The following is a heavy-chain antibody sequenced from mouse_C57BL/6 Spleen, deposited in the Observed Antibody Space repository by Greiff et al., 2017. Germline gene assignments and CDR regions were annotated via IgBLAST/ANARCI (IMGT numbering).Heavy chain of an antibody. D-gene: IGHD2-5*01. Sequence: VMLVESGPGLVPPSQSLSITCTVSGFSLTSYGVDWVRQSPGKGLEWLGVIWGVGSTNYNSALKSRLSISKYNSKSQVFLKMNSLQTDDTAMYYCATHYSNRAYWGQGTLVTVSA. CDR2: IWGVGST. J-gene: IGHJ3*01. CDR1: GFSLTSYG. CDR3: ATHYSNRAY. V-gene: IGHV2-6*01.